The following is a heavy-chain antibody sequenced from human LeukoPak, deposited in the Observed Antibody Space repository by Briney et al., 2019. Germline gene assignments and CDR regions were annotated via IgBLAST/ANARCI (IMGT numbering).Heavy chain of an antibody. J-gene: IGHJ4*02. D-gene: IGHD3-10*01. CDR1: GFTFRNHG. CDR2: ISPRGDIK. V-gene: IGHV3-23*01. CDR3: AKDDAWIRFGE. Sequence: GGTRRLSCAASGFTFRNHGMNWVRQAPGKGLEWVSGISPRGDIKYYADSVKGRFTISRDNSKNMLYLEVISLTADDTAVYYCAKDDAWIRFGEWSQGTLVTVSS.